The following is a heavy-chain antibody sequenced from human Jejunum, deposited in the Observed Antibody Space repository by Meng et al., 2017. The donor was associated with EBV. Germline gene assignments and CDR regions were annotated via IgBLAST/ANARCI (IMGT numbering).Heavy chain of an antibody. CDR2: IYYSGSA. J-gene: IGHJ4*02. CDR3: ARGAYFDY. CDR1: GGYIRSGGYS. V-gene: IGHV4-30-2*01. Sequence: QLHLQESGLVLVTASGTLSLPCACSGGYIRSGGYSWHWIRQPPGKGLQWIGYIYYSGSAFYNPSLKSRVTLSVDRSKNQFSLNLSAGTAAETAVYYCARGAYFDYWGQGTRVT.